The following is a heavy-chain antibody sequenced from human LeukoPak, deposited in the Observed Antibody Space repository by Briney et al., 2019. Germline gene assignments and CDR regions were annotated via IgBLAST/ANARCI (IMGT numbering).Heavy chain of an antibody. V-gene: IGHV3-74*01. Sequence: GGSLRLSCAASGFTFSSYWMHWVRQAPGKGLVWVSRINTDGSSTSYADSVKGRFTIPRDNAKNTLYLQMNSLRAEDTAVYYCARSKYGDYPYFDYWGQGTLVTVSS. CDR2: INTDGSST. D-gene: IGHD4-17*01. J-gene: IGHJ4*02. CDR1: GFTFSSYW. CDR3: ARSKYGDYPYFDY.